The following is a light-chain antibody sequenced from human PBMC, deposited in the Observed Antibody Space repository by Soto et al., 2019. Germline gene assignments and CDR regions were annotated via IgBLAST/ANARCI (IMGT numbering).Light chain of an antibody. J-gene: IGKJ2*02. CDR2: GAS. Sequence: EIVLTQSPGTLSLSPGESATLSCRASQSFSSGYLAWYQQKPGQTPRLLIYGASTRATGIPDRFSGSGSGTEFTLIISRLEPEDFGVYYCQQYGGSFPWTFGQGIKLEIK. V-gene: IGKV3-20*01. CDR3: QQYGGSFPWT. CDR1: QSFSSGY.